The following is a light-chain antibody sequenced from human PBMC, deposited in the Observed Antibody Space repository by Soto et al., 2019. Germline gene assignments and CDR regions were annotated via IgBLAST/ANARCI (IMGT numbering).Light chain of an antibody. CDR2: DVT. CDR1: SSDVGAYNY. V-gene: IGLV2-14*03. CDR3: SSYTTSSTYV. Sequence: QSVLTQPASVSGSPGQSITISCTGTSSDVGAYNYVSWYQQHPGKAPKLMIYDVTNRSSGVSNRFSGSKSGYTASLTISGLQAEDEADYYCSSYTTSSTYVFGNGTKVTVL. J-gene: IGLJ1*01.